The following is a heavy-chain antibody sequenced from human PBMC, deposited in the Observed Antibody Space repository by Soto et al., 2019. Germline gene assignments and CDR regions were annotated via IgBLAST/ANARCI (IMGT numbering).Heavy chain of an antibody. Sequence: ASVKVSCKASGYTFTGYYMHWVRQAPGQGLEWMGWINPNSGGTNYAQKFQGWVTMTRDTSISTAYMELSRLRSDDTAVYYCARGGYSYGPPNYSYYGMDVWGQGTTVTVSS. CDR3: ARGGYSYGPPNYSYYGMDV. CDR1: GYTFTGYY. J-gene: IGHJ6*02. V-gene: IGHV1-2*04. D-gene: IGHD5-18*01. CDR2: INPNSGGT.